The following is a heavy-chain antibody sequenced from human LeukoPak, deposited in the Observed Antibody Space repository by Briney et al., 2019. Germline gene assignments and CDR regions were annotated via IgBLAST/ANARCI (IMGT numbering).Heavy chain of an antibody. Sequence: SSEPLSLTCTVSGGSISSSSYYWGWIRQPPGKGLEWIGSIYYSGSTYYNPSLKSRVTISVDTSKNQFSLKLSSVTAADTAVYYCARRTASGSYYLDYWGQGGMDGVSS. CDR2: IYYSGST. V-gene: IGHV4-39*01. CDR3: ARRTASGSYYLDY. CDR1: GGSISSSSYY. J-gene: IGHJ4*02. D-gene: IGHD1-26*01.